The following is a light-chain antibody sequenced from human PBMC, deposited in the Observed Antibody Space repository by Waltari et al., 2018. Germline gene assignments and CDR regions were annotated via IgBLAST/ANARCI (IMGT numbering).Light chain of an antibody. CDR3: QSSDSGGFAT. CDR2: KDK. V-gene: IGLV3-25*03. Sequence: SFALKQPPSVSVSPGQTARITCSADALSRQFAYWYRQRPGQAPLLRSYKDKERPLGIPDRIPGSSQGTTASLTLSGVQAEDEADYVCQSSDSGGFATFGDGTKLTV. J-gene: IGLJ2*01. CDR1: ALSRQF.